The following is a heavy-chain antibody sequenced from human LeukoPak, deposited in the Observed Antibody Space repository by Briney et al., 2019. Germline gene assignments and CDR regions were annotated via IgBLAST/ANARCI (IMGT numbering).Heavy chain of an antibody. D-gene: IGHD3-22*01. CDR3: ARLVTYYYDNQANWFDP. CDR1: GGSISSYY. CDR2: IYYSGST. V-gene: IGHV4-59*08. Sequence: SETLSLTCTVSGGSISSYYWSWIRQPPGKGLEWIGYIYYSGSTNYNPSLKSRVTISVDTSKNQFSLKLSSVTAADTAVYYCARLVTYYYDNQANWFDPWGQGTLVTVSS. J-gene: IGHJ5*02.